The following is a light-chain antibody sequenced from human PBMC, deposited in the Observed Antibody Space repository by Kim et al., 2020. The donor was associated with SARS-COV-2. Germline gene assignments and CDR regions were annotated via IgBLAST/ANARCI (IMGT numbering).Light chain of an antibody. CDR3: QAWDSNTWV. Sequence: SYELTQPPSVSVSPGQTASITCSGDKLGDKFACWYQQKPGQSPVLVIYQDNKRPSGIPERFSGSNSGSTATLTISGTQAMDEADYYCQAWDSNTWVFGVG. CDR1: KLGDKF. V-gene: IGLV3-1*01. CDR2: QDN. J-gene: IGLJ3*02.